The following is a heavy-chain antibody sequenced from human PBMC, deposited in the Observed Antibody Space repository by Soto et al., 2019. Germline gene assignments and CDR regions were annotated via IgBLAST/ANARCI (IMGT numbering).Heavy chain of an antibody. CDR1: GFTFSGFV. J-gene: IGHJ5*02. Sequence: PGGSLRLSCATSGFTFSGFVMQWVRQAPGKGLEWVAVIWYDGSHKYYADSVKGRFTISRDDSKNTLYLQMNNLRVEDTAVYFCVRGSYCPATPCYNLGWFGPLGQGPLVAFST. D-gene: IGHD2-2*02. V-gene: IGHV3-33*01. CDR3: VRGSYCPATPCYNLGWFGP. CDR2: IWYDGSHK.